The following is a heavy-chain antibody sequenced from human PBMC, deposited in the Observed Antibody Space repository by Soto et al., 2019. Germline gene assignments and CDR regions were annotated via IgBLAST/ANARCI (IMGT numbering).Heavy chain of an antibody. CDR3: ARHCSNGVCYVY. Sequence: PSETLSLTCTVSGGSISSYYWSWIRQPPGKGLEWIGYVYYSGSTNYNPSLKSRVTISMDTSKNQFSLKLSSVTAADTAVYYCARHCSNGVCYVYWGQGTPVTVSS. CDR2: VYYSGST. D-gene: IGHD2-8*01. V-gene: IGHV4-59*08. CDR1: GGSISSYY. J-gene: IGHJ4*02.